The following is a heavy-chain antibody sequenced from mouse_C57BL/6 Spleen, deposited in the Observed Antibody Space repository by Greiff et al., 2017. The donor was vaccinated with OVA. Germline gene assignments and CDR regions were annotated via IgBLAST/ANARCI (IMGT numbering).Heavy chain of an antibody. D-gene: IGHD1-1*01. CDR1: GYTFTSYW. CDR3: ARSIYYYGSSPFAY. V-gene: IGHV1-61*01. Sequence: QVQLQQPGAELVRPGSSVKLSCKASGYTFTSYWMDWVKQRPGQGLEWIGNIYPSDSEPHYNQKFKDKATLTVDKSSSTAYMQLSSLTSEDSAVYYCARSIYYYGSSPFAYWGQGTLVTVSA. CDR2: IYPSDSEP. J-gene: IGHJ3*01.